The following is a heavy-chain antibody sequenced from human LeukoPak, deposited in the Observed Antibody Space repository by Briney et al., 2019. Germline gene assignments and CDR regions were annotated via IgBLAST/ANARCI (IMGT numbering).Heavy chain of an antibody. V-gene: IGHV3-30*02. D-gene: IGHD6-19*01. CDR3: AREGSKQWLIYFDY. J-gene: IGHJ4*02. CDR2: IWYDGSNE. Sequence: GGSLRLSCTTSGFTFRNYGMHWVRQAPGKGLDWVAFIWYDGSNEDYADSVKGRFTISRDDAKNTVYLQMNSLTAEDTAVYYCAREGSKQWLIYFDYWGQGTLVTVSS. CDR1: GFTFRNYG.